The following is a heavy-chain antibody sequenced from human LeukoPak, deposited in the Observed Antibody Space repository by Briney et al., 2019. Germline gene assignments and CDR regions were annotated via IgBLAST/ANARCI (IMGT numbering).Heavy chain of an antibody. CDR3: ARALPDLHYDSYYYMDV. J-gene: IGHJ6*03. V-gene: IGHV3-21*01. CDR1: GFTFSSCS. Sequence: PGGSLRLSCAASGFTFSSCSMNWVRQAPGKGLEWVSSISSSSSYIYYADSVKGRFTISRDNAKNSLYLQMNSLRAEDTAVYYCARALPDLHYDSYYYMDVWDKGTTVTVSS. D-gene: IGHD3-22*01. CDR2: ISSSSSYI.